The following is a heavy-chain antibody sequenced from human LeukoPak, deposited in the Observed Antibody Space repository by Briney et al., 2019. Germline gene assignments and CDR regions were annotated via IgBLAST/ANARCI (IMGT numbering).Heavy chain of an antibody. CDR1: GYTFTSYG. CDR2: ISSYNGNT. V-gene: IGHV1-18*01. J-gene: IGHJ4*02. D-gene: IGHD3-10*01. CDR3: ARASILFGEYYFDY. Sequence: ASVTVSCKASGYTFTSYGISWVRQAPGQGLEWMGWISSYNGNTNYAQKLQGRVTMTTDTSTSTAYMELRSLRSDDTAVYYCARASILFGEYYFDYWGQGTLVTVSS.